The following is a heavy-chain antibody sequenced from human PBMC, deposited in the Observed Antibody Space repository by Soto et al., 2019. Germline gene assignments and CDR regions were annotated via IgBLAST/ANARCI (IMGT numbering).Heavy chain of an antibody. CDR3: ARMETFGSLNWFDP. D-gene: IGHD3-16*01. CDR2: MNPGSGDT. CDR1: GYSFTNND. V-gene: IGHV1-8*01. J-gene: IGHJ5*02. Sequence: GXSVKVSCKASGYSFTNNDFSWVRQATGQGLEWMGWMNPGSGDTGYAQKFQGRVTMTRDISIATAYMELSSLRSDDTAIYYCARMETFGSLNWFDPWGQGTLVTGSS.